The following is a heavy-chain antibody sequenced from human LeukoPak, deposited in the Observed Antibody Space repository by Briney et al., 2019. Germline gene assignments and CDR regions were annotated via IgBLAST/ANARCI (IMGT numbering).Heavy chain of an antibody. CDR2: ISYDGSNK. V-gene: IGHV3-30*18. CDR3: AKALLPYYSSSWYEPLVD. J-gene: IGHJ1*01. CDR1: GFTFSSYG. D-gene: IGHD6-13*01. Sequence: SGGSLRLSCAASGFTFSSYGMHWVRQAPGKGLEWVAVISYDGSNKYYADSVKGRFTISRDNSKNTLYLQMNSLRAEDTAVYYCAKALLPYYSSSWYEPLVDWGQGALVTVSS.